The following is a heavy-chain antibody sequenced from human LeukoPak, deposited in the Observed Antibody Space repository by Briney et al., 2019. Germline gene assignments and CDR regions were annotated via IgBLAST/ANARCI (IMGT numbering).Heavy chain of an antibody. J-gene: IGHJ4*02. V-gene: IGHV3-33*01. CDR1: GFTFSSYG. Sequence: QPGRSLRLSCAASGFTFSSYGMHWVRQAPGKGLEWVAVIWYDGSNEYYADSVKGRFTISRDNSKNTLYLQMNSLRAEDTAVYYCAREGRGSFDYWGQGTLVTVSS. CDR3: AREGRGSFDY. CDR2: IWYDGSNE. D-gene: IGHD3-16*01.